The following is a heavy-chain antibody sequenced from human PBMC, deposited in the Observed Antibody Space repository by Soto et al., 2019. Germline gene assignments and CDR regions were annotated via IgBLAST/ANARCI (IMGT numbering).Heavy chain of an antibody. D-gene: IGHD3-9*01. CDR1: GFTFSSYD. Sequence: PGGSLRLSCAASGFTFSSYDMHWVRQATGKGLEWVSAIGTAGDTYYPGSVKGRFTISRENAKNSLYLQMNSLRAGDTAVYYCARARVNYDILTGLYYYYGMDVWGQGTTVTVSS. J-gene: IGHJ6*02. CDR3: ARARVNYDILTGLYYYYGMDV. V-gene: IGHV3-13*01. CDR2: IGTAGDT.